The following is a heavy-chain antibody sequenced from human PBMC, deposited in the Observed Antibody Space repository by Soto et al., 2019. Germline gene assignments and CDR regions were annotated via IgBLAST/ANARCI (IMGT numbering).Heavy chain of an antibody. Sequence: PGGSLRLSCTASGFTFSSYAMSWVRQAPGKGLEWVSAISGSGGSTYYADSVKGRFTISRDNSKNTLYLQMNSLRAEDTAVYYCAKDLNQPLRYVYFDYWGQGTLVTVSS. D-gene: IGHD2-2*01. CDR2: ISGSGGST. J-gene: IGHJ4*02. CDR3: AKDLNQPLRYVYFDY. CDR1: GFTFSSYA. V-gene: IGHV3-23*01.